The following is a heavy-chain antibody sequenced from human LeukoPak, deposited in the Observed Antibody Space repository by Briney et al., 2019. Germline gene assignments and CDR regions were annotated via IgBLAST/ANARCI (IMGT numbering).Heavy chain of an antibody. CDR3: TRGPPFEYCSSTRCSNWFDP. J-gene: IGHJ5*02. CDR2: IKTNRGGT. D-gene: IGHD2-2*01. V-gene: IGHV1-2*02. CDR1: GYTFTAYY. Sequence: SVKASCKASGYTFTAYYIQWVRHAHGQGLGWMGWIKTNRGGTNYAQKSQGRVTMTRDTSISTAYMELSRLRSDDTAVYYCTRGPPFEYCSSTRCSNWFDPWGQGTLVTVSS.